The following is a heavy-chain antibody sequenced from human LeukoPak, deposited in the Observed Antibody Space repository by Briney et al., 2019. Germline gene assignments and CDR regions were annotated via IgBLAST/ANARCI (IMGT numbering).Heavy chain of an antibody. CDR3: AREGGGLYSGYDSHYYYYMDV. J-gene: IGHJ6*03. CDR1: GGSISSYY. D-gene: IGHD5-12*01. Sequence: SETLSLTCTVSGGSISSYYWSWIRQPPGKGLEWIGYIYTSGSTSYNPSLKSRVTISVDTSKNQFSLKLSSVTAADTAVYYCAREGGGLYSGYDSHYYYYMDVWGKGATVTVSS. V-gene: IGHV4-4*09. CDR2: IYTSGST.